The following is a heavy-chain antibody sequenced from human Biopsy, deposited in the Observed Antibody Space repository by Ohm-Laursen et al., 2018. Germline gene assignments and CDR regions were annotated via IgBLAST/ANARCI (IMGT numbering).Heavy chain of an antibody. D-gene: IGHD1-26*01. CDR2: IYTSGSP. J-gene: IGHJ3*02. CDR3: ARGTGRYYVYGAFDI. CDR1: GDSINNYY. Sequence: SVTLSLTCTVSGDSINNYYWSWLRQPAGKGLERIGRIYTSGSPNYNLSLESRVTMSVDTSKNQFSLNLRSVTAADTAVYYCARGTGRYYVYGAFDIWGQGTVVTVSS. V-gene: IGHV4-4*07.